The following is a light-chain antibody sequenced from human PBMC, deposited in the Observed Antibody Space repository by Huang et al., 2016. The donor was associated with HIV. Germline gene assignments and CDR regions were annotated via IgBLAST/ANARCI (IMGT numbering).Light chain of an antibody. CDR3: QQYVTSPWT. Sequence: EIMLTQSPGTLSLSPGERTTLSCRASQSVSSNYLAGYQQKPGQAPRLLIYGASSRATGSPDRFSGSGSGTDFTLTISRLEPEDFAGYFCQQYVTSPWTFGQGTKVEIK. CDR2: GAS. CDR1: QSVSSNY. J-gene: IGKJ1*01. V-gene: IGKV3-20*01.